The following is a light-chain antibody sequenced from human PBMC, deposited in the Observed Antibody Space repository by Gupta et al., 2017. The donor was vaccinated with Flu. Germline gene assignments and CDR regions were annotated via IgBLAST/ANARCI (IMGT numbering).Light chain of an antibody. J-gene: IGLJ3*02. CDR2: GTS. CDR1: SSNTGAGYD. CDR3: QSYDTSLSGWV. Sequence: QSVLTQHPSVPGAPGQGVPIPCTGSSSNTGAGYDVHWYQQLPGSAPKVLIYGTSNRPSGVPDRFFGSKSGISASLAITGLQAEDEADYYCQSYDTSLSGWVFGGGTKVTAL. V-gene: IGLV1-40*01.